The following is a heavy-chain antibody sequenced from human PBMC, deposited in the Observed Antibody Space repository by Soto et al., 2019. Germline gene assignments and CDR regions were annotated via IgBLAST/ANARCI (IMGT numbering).Heavy chain of an antibody. CDR2: IYYSGST. D-gene: IGHD2-2*01. Sequence: SETLSLTCTVSGGSISSSSYYWGWIRQPPGKGLEWIGSIYYSGSTYYNPSLKSRVTISVDTSKNQFSLKLSSVTAADTAVYYCARGRVVPAAPYYFDYWGQGTLVTSPQ. CDR1: GGSISSSSYY. CDR3: ARGRVVPAAPYYFDY. J-gene: IGHJ4*02. V-gene: IGHV4-39*01.